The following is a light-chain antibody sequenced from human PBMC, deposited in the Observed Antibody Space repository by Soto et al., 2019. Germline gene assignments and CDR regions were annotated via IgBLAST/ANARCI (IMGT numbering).Light chain of an antibody. CDR3: SVWDDSLNGWV. V-gene: IGLV1-44*01. CDR1: NSNIGSHT. J-gene: IGLJ3*02. Sequence: QPVLTQPPSASGTPGQRVTISCSGSNSNIGSHTVNWYQQLPGTAPKLLMYSNNQRPSGVPDRFSGSKSGTSASLAISGFQSEDEADYYCSVWDDSLNGWVFGGGTKLTVL. CDR2: SNN.